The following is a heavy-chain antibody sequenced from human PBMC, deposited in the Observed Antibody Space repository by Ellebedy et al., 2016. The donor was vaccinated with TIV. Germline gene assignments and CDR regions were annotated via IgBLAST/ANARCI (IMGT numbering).Heavy chain of an antibody. D-gene: IGHD3-22*01. CDR1: GFTFSSFA. Sequence: GGSLRLSCAASGFTFSSFAMHWVRQAPGKGLEWLLVIGGGGDITYHADSVKGRFTITRDNSKNTLYLQMDRLRVEDTAVYYCAKGTSSGFNYDRVGCEYWGQGTLVTVSS. J-gene: IGHJ4*02. V-gene: IGHV3-23*01. CDR3: AKGTSSGFNYDRVGCEY. CDR2: IGGGGDIT.